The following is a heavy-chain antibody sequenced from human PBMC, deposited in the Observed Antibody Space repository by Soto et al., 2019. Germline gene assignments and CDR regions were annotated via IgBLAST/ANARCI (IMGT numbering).Heavy chain of an antibody. CDR2: INPSGGTT. CDR3: ARDHSVSTPLDGIYV. D-gene: IGHD2-15*01. J-gene: IGHJ6*02. Sequence: ASVKVSCKSSGYTFSSYYMHWVRQAPGQGLEWMGIINPSGGTTTYAQKFQGRVTMTRDTSTSTVYMELSSLRSEDTAVYYCARDHSVSTPLDGIYVWGHGTTVTVSS. V-gene: IGHV1-46*01. CDR1: GYTFSSYY.